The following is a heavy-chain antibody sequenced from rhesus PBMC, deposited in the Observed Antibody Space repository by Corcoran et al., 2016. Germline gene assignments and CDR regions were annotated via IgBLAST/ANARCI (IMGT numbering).Heavy chain of an antibody. CDR2: ISWSGGNT. Sequence: EVQLVESGGGVVQPGGSLRLSCAASGFTFDDYAMHWVRQAPGKGLEWVSGISWSGGNTNYAASVKGRFTISRDNANNSLYLQMGSLRAEDTALYYCAKSSTVATTADFDYWGQGVLVTVSS. CDR1: GFTFDDYA. D-gene: IGHD4-29*01. V-gene: IGHV3-201*01. CDR3: AKSSTVATTADFDY. J-gene: IGHJ4*01.